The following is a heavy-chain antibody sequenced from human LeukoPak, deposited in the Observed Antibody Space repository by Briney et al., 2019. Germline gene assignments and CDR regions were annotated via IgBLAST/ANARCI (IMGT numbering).Heavy chain of an antibody. CDR3: AKTPSLWWFDP. CDR1: GFTFTNYA. J-gene: IGHJ5*02. Sequence: QPGGSLRLSCAASGFTFTNYAMSWVRQAPGKGLEWVSSISGSGGSTYYADSVKGRFTISRDNSNNTLYLQINSLRAEDTAVYYCAKTPSLWWFDPWGQGTLVTVSS. V-gene: IGHV3-23*01. CDR2: ISGSGGST. D-gene: IGHD3-16*02.